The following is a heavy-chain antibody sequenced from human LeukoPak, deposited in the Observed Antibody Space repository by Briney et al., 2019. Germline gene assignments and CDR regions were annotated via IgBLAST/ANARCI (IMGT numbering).Heavy chain of an antibody. J-gene: IGHJ4*02. CDR1: GFTVSSNY. Sequence: PGGSLRLSCAASGFTVSSNYMSWVRQAPGKGLVWVSRINTDGRSTTYADSVKGRFTISRDNAKNTLYLQMNSLKNEDTAVYYCARDRLWNSLDSWGQGTLVTVSS. CDR3: ARDRLWNSLDS. V-gene: IGHV3-74*03. D-gene: IGHD1-7*01. CDR2: INTDGRST.